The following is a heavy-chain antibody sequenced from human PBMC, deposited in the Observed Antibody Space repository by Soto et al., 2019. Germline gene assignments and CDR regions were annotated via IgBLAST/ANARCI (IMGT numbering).Heavy chain of an antibody. D-gene: IGHD6-13*01. CDR1: GFKFADYT. J-gene: IGHJ6*02. CDR3: TKYTHTSRYVYFGMDV. V-gene: IGHV3-49*03. CDR2: IRNKAHGATT. Sequence: GGSLRLSCPTSGFKFADYTISWSRQAPGKGLEWVGVIRNKAHGATTDYAASVKGRFSISRDDSKSIAYLQMNSPKSEDTGVYYCTKYTHTSRYVYFGMDVWGHGTTVTVSS.